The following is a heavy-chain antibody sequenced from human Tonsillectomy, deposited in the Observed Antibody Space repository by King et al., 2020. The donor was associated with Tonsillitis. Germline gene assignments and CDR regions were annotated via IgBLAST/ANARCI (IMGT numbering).Heavy chain of an antibody. J-gene: IGHJ4*02. Sequence: VQLVESGAEVKKPGASVKVSCTASGYIFTSYDINWVRQATGQGLEWMGWMNPNSGITGYAQKFQGRVTMTRDTSISTAYMELSSLRSEDTAVDYCARERDGYKVLDWGQGTLVTVSS. CDR3: ARERDGYKVLD. CDR1: GYIFTSYD. V-gene: IGHV1-8*01. CDR2: MNPNSGIT. D-gene: IGHD5-24*01.